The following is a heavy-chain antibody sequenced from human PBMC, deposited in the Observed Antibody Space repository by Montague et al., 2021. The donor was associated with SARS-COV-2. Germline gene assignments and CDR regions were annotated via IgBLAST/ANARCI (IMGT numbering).Heavy chain of an antibody. V-gene: IGHV4-4*02. CDR3: ARGRYYYDSSGYYPPDAFDI. D-gene: IGHD3-22*01. CDR2: IYHSGST. J-gene: IGHJ3*02. CDR1: GGSISSSNW. Sequence: SEILSLTCAVSGGSISSSNWWSWVRQPPGKGLEWIGEIYHSGSTNYNPSLKSRVTISVDKSKNQFSLKLSSVTAADTAVYYCARGRYYYDSSGYYPPDAFDIWGQGTMVTVSS.